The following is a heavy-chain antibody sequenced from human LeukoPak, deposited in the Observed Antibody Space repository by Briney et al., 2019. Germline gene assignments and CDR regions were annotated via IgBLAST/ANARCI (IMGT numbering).Heavy chain of an antibody. J-gene: IGHJ4*02. V-gene: IGHV3-53*01. Sequence: GGSLRLSCTVSGFTVSSNSMSWVRQAPGKGLEWVSFIYSGGNTHYSDSVKGRFTISRDNSKNTLYLQMNSLRAEDTAIYYCARRAGEYSHPYDYWGQGTLVTVSS. CDR2: IYSGGNT. CDR3: ARRAGEYSHPYDY. D-gene: IGHD2-15*01. CDR1: GFTVSSNS.